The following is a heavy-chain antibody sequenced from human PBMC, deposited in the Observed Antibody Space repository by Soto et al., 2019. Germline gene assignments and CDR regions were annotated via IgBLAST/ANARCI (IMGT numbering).Heavy chain of an antibody. J-gene: IGHJ4*02. CDR3: ARSSWQPYYFDY. CDR2: INHSGST. Sequence: SETLSLTCAVYGGSFSGYYWSWIRQPPGKGLEWIGEINHSGSTNYNPSLKSRVTISVDTSKNQFSLKLSSVTAADTAVYYCARSSWQPYYFDYWGQGTLVTVSS. D-gene: IGHD2-2*01. CDR1: GGSFSGYY. V-gene: IGHV4-34*01.